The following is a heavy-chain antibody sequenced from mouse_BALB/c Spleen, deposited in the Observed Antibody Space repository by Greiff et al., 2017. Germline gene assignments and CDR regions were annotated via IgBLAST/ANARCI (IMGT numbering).Heavy chain of an antibody. V-gene: IGHV1S127*01. D-gene: IGHD1-1*01. CDR2: IDPSDSYT. CDR1: GYTFTSYW. CDR3: TRKDYGSSYGYFDY. Sequence: QVQLQQSGAELVKPGASVKMSCKASGYTFTSYWMHWVKQRPGQGLEWIGVIDPSDSYTSYNQKFKGKATLTVDTSSSTAYMQLSSLTSEDSAVYYCTRKDYGSSYGYFDYWGQGTTLTVSS. J-gene: IGHJ2*01.